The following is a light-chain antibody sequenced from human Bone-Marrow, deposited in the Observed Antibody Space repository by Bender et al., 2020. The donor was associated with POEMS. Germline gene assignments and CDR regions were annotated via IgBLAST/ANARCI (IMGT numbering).Light chain of an antibody. Sequence: SYVLTQSPSMSVAPGMTATMTCGGDNLRSKAVHWYQQKPGQAPVLVIYYNTYRPAGIPERFSATDSDNTATLTINRVEAGDEADYFCQVWDTSGDLSVVFGGGTKLTVL. CDR1: NLRSKA. J-gene: IGLJ2*01. CDR2: YNT. CDR3: QVWDTSGDLSVV. V-gene: IGLV3-21*01.